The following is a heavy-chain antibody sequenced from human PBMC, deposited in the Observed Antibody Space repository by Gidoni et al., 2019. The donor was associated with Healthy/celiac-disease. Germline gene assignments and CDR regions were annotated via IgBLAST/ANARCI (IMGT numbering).Heavy chain of an antibody. CDR3: ASNYDYVWGSYRYPDY. CDR1: GFPFSSYS. V-gene: IGHV3-48*02. CDR2: ISSSSSTI. Sequence: EVQLVESGGGLVQPGGSLRRSCAASGFPFSSYSMHWVRQAPGKGLEWVSYISSSSSTIYYADSVKGRFTISRDNAKNSLYLQMNSLRDEDTAVYYCASNYDYVWGSYRYPDYWGQGTLVTVSS. D-gene: IGHD3-16*02. J-gene: IGHJ4*02.